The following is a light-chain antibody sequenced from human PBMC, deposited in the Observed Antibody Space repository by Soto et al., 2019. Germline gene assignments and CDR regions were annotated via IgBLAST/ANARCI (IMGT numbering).Light chain of an antibody. CDR2: RNN. CDR1: SSNIGSNY. J-gene: IGLJ2*01. V-gene: IGLV1-47*01. Sequence: QSVLTQPPSASGTPGQRVTIPCSGSSSNIGSNYVYWYQQLPGTAPKLLIYRNNQRPSGVPDRFSGSKSGTSASLAISGLRSEDEADYYCAAWDDSLSVPFGGGTKLTVL. CDR3: AAWDDSLSVP.